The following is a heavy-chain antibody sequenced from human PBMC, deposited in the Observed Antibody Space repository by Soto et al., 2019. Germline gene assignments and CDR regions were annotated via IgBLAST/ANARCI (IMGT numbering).Heavy chain of an antibody. Sequence: HPGGSLRLSCAASGFTFSSYGMHWVRQAPGKGLEWVAVISYDGSNKYYADSVKGRFTISRDNSKITLYLQMNSLRAEDTAVYYCAKSGCSGGSCYSGLFGPWGQGTLVTVSS. CDR2: ISYDGSNK. CDR3: AKSGCSGGSCYSGLFGP. CDR1: GFTFSSYG. V-gene: IGHV3-30*18. D-gene: IGHD2-15*01. J-gene: IGHJ5*02.